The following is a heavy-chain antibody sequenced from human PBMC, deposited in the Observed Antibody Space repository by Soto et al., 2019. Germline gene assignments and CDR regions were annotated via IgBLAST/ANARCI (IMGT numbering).Heavy chain of an antibody. CDR1: GGSISSNNW. CDR3: ARGKEVPAALMAD. Sequence: QAQLQESGPGLVKPSGTLSLTCVVSGGSISSNNWWSWVRQPPGKGLEWIGEIYHSGSTNYNPSLMSRVTISVDKSKNQFSLRLTSVTAADTAVYFCARGKEVPAALMADWGQGMLVTVSS. D-gene: IGHD2-2*01. V-gene: IGHV4-4*02. J-gene: IGHJ4*02. CDR2: IYHSGST.